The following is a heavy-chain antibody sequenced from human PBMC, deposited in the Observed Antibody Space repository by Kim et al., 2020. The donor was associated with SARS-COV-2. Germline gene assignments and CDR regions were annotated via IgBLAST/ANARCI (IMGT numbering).Heavy chain of an antibody. CDR3: ARDTSSSPSTFDY. J-gene: IGHJ4*02. Sequence: GGSLRLSCEGSGFPFSTYWMSWVRQAPGKGLEWVAKIKQDGSKKYYADSVRGRFTISRDNDKNSLYLQMNSLRAEDTAVYYCARDTSSSPSTFDYWGQGTLVTVSS. CDR1: GFPFSTYW. CDR2: IKQDGSKK. V-gene: IGHV3-7*01. D-gene: IGHD6-6*01.